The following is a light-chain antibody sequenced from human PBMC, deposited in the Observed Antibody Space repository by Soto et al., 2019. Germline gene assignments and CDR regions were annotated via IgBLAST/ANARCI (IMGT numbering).Light chain of an antibody. Sequence: QSALTQPHSVSGSPGQSVTISCTGTSSDVGGYNYVSWYQQHPGKAPKLMIYDVSNRPSGVPDRFSGSKSGNTASLTISGLQAEDEADYYCCSYAGSYTYVFGSGTKLTVL. CDR3: CSYAGSYTYV. CDR2: DVS. V-gene: IGLV2-11*01. CDR1: SSDVGGYNY. J-gene: IGLJ1*01.